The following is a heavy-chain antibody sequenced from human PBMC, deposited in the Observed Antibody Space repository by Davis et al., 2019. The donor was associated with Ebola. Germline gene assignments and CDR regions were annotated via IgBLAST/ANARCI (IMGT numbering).Heavy chain of an antibody. Sequence: ASVKVSCKAFGYTFTSYGITWVRQAPGQGLEWMGWISAYNHKTNYAPNLQGRVTMTTDTSASTAYMELSSLRSEDTAVYYCARALGGGSSTYGMDVWGQGTTVTVSS. D-gene: IGHD2-15*01. V-gene: IGHV1-18*01. CDR3: ARALGGGSSTYGMDV. CDR2: ISAYNHKT. J-gene: IGHJ6*02. CDR1: GYTFTSYG.